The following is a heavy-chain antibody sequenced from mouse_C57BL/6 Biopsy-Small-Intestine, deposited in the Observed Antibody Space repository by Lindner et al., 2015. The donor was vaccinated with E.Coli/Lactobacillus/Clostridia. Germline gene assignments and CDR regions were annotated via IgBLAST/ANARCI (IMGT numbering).Heavy chain of an antibody. Sequence: SVKVSCKVSGYTLTELSMHWVRQAPGKGLEWMGGFDPEDGETIYAQKFQGRVTMTEDTSTDTAYMELSSLRSEDTAVYYCATVVTYYYDSSGYYNYWGQGTLATVSS. V-gene: IGHV1-18*01. CDR1: GYTLTELS. CDR3: ATVVTYYYDSSGYYNY. J-gene: IGHJ4*01. D-gene: IGHD1-1*01. CDR2: FDPEDGET.